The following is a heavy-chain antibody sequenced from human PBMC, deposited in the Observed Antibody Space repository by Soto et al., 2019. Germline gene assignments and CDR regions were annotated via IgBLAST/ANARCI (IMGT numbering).Heavy chain of an antibody. CDR2: ISYDESNK. V-gene: IGHV3-30*03. D-gene: IGHD1-26*01. Sequence: PGGSLRLSCAASGFIFSSYGIHWVRQAPGKGLEWVAVISYDESNKYYADSVKDRFTISRDNSKNTLYLQMNSLRAEDTAVYYCARGASPQWELLATPNFDYWGQGTLVTVSS. CDR3: ARGASPQWELLATPNFDY. J-gene: IGHJ4*02. CDR1: GFIFSSYG.